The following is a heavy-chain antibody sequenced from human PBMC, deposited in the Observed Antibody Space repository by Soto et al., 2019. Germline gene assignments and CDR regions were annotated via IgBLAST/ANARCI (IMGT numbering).Heavy chain of an antibody. V-gene: IGHV4-34*01. CDR3: AREGRVRGVMRALDP. Sequence: SETLSLTCAVYGGSFSGYYWSWIRQPPGKGLEWIGEINHSGSTNYNPSLKSRVTISVDTSKNQFSLKLSSVTAADTAVYYCAREGRVRGVMRALDPWGQGTLVTVSS. CDR2: INHSGST. J-gene: IGHJ5*02. CDR1: GGSFSGYY. D-gene: IGHD3-10*01.